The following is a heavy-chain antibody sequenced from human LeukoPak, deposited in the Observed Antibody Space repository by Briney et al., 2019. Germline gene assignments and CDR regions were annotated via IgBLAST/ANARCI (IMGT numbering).Heavy chain of an antibody. Sequence: GGALRLSCAASGNYWMHWVRQVPGKGLVWVSHINSDGSWTSYADSVKGRFTISKDNAKNTVYLQMNSLRAEDTAVYYCVSFYETYWGRGTLVTVSS. D-gene: IGHD2/OR15-2a*01. CDR3: VSFYETY. CDR1: GNYW. J-gene: IGHJ4*02. V-gene: IGHV3-74*01. CDR2: INSDGSWT.